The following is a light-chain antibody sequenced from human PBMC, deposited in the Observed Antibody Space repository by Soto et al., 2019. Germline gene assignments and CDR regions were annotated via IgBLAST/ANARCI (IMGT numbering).Light chain of an antibody. CDR1: SSDIGAYNF. CDR2: DVN. CDR3: TSWTTSTTMI. Sequence: QSALTQPASVAGSPGQSITISCTGTSSDIGAYNFVSWYQQHPGKAPKLMLYDVNIRPSGVSNRFSGSKSGNTASLTISGLQAEDEADYYCTSWTTSTTMIFGAGTTVTVL. J-gene: IGLJ2*01. V-gene: IGLV2-14*03.